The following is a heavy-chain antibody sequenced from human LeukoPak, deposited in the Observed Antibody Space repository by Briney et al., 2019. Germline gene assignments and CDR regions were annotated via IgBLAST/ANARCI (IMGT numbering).Heavy chain of an antibody. Sequence: PSETLSLTCTVSGDSIRRDNNFWSWLRQPAGKGRERIGRISSSGSTNYNPSLTTRVTISSDTSNNHFSMRLNSVTAADTAVYYCAKGARPPLFDPWGQGTLVTVSS. V-gene: IGHV4-61*02. CDR1: GDSIRRDNNF. J-gene: IGHJ5*02. CDR2: ISSSGST. CDR3: AKGARPPLFDP. D-gene: IGHD6-6*01.